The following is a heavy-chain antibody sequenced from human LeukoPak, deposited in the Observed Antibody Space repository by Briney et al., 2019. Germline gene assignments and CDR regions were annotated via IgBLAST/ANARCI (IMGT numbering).Heavy chain of an antibody. V-gene: IGHV7-4-1*02. D-gene: IGHD3-16*01. Sequence: ASVKVSCKASGYTFTNYAMDWVRQAPGQGLEWMGWIHPSTGNPTYAQGFTGRFVFSLDTSVSTTYLQISSLKAEDTAVYYCARAYQRLGEFWGQGTLVTVSS. CDR3: ARAYQRLGEF. J-gene: IGHJ4*02. CDR2: IHPSTGNP. CDR1: GYTFTNYA.